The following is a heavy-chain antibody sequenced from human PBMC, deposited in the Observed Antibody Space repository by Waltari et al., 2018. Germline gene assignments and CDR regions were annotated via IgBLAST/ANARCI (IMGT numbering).Heavy chain of an antibody. CDR2: IYYSGIT. CDR3: ARENGYEYNWFDP. D-gene: IGHD5-12*01. J-gene: IGHJ5*02. CDR1: GGSISSSSYY. V-gene: IGHV4-39*07. Sequence: QLQLQESGPGLVKPSETLSLTCTVSGGSISSSSYYWGWIRQPPGKGLEWIGSIYYSGITYYNPSIKSRVTISVDTSKNQFSLKRSSVTTADTAVYYCARENGYEYNWFDPWGQGTLVTVSS.